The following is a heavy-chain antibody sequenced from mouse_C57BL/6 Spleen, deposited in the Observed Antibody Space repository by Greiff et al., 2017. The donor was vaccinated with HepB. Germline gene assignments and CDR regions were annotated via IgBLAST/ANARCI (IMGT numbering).Heavy chain of an antibody. Sequence: VQLQQSGAELVRPGASVTLSCKALGYTFTDYEMHWVKQTPVHGLEWIGAIDPETGGTAYNQKFKGKAILTADKSSSTAYMELRSLTSEDSAVYYCTRYGDGSRAMDYWGQGTSVTVSS. CDR2: IDPETGGT. D-gene: IGHD2-3*01. CDR3: TRYGDGSRAMDY. J-gene: IGHJ4*01. CDR1: GYTFTDYE. V-gene: IGHV1-15*01.